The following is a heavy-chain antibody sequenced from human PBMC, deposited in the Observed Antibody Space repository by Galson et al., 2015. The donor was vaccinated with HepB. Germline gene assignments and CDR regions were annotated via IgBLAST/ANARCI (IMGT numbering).Heavy chain of an antibody. CDR2: ISYTGSYI. J-gene: IGHJ2*01. CDR3: VRPRGAGAGDTQNWSFDL. Sequence: SLRLSCAASGFSFNKFPMHWVRQAPGKGLEWVAVISYTGSYIDYADFGRGRFTISRDNSKNALYLQMNSLRVEDTALYYCVRPRGAGAGDTQNWSFDLWSRGTLVTVSS. V-gene: IGHV3-30-3*01. D-gene: IGHD4-17*01. CDR1: GFSFNKFP.